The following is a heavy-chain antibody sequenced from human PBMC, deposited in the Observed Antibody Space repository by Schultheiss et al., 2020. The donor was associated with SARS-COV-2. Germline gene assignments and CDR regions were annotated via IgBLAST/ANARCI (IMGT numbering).Heavy chain of an antibody. V-gene: IGHV1-18*01. Sequence: ASVKVSCKASGYTFTSYGISWVRQAPGQGLEWMGWISAYNGNTNYAQKLQGRVTMTTDTSTSTAYMELSRLRSDDTAVYYCARGRDTAMDEINWFDPWGQGTLVTVSS. CDR1: GYTFTSYG. CDR2: ISAYNGNT. CDR3: ARGRDTAMDEINWFDP. J-gene: IGHJ5*02. D-gene: IGHD5-18*01.